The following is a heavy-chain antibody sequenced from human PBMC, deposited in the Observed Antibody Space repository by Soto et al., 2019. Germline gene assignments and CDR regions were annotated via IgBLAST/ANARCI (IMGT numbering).Heavy chain of an antibody. D-gene: IGHD6-19*01. CDR3: AKGYSSGGFDY. CDR2: ISGSGGST. Sequence: GGSLRLSCAVSGFTFSSYAMSWVRQAPGKGLEWVSAISGSGGSTYYADSVKGRFTISRDNSRNTLYLQMSSLRAEDTAVYYCAKGYSSGGFDYWGQGALVTVSS. J-gene: IGHJ4*02. V-gene: IGHV3-23*01. CDR1: GFTFSSYA.